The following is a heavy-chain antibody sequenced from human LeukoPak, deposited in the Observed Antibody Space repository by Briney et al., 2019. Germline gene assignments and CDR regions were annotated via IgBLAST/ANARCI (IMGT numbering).Heavy chain of an antibody. D-gene: IGHD3-10*01. V-gene: IGHV4-4*07. CDR2: IYTSGST. Sequence: SETLSLTCTVSGGSITSYYWSWIRQPAGKGLEWIGRIYTSGSTNYNPSLKSRVTMSVGTSKNQFSLKLSSVTAADTAVYYCARVTKELEFDYWGQGTLVTVSS. J-gene: IGHJ4*02. CDR1: GGSITSYY. CDR3: ARVTKELEFDY.